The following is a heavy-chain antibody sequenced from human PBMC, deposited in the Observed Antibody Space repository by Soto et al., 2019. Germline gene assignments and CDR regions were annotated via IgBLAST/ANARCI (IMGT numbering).Heavy chain of an antibody. CDR2: IYHSGST. CDR1: GGSISSGGYS. D-gene: IGHD1-26*01. J-gene: IGHJ3*02. V-gene: IGHV4-30-2*01. Sequence: QLQLQESGSGLVKPSQTLSLTCAVSGGSISSGGYSWSWIRQPPGKGLEWIGYIYHSGSTYYNPSLQRRVPVAVDRSKNQCSLKLGPVPPADTAGYYCARHSRDPSLWEGDAFDIWGQGTLVTVSS. CDR3: ARHSRDPSLWEGDAFDI.